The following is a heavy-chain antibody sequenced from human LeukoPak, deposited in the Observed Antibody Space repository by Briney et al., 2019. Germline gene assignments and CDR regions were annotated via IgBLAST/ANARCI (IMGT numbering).Heavy chain of an antibody. V-gene: IGHV4-30-2*01. CDR3: ARDGGSGWPFNWFDP. CDR1: GGSFSGYY. CDR2: IYHSGST. J-gene: IGHJ5*02. Sequence: SETLSLTCAVYGGSFSGYYWSWIRQPPGKGLEWIGYIYHSGSTYYNPSLKSRVTISVDGSKNQFSLKLSSVTAADTAVYYCARDGGSGWPFNWFDPWGQGTLVTVSS. D-gene: IGHD6-19*01.